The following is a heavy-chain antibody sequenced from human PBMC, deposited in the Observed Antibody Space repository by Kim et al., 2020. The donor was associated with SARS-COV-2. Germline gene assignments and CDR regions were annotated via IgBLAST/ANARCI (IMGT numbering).Heavy chain of an antibody. CDR2: INPSGGST. CDR1: GYTFTSYY. CDR3: ARDFLGSSWYRTNNADYGMDV. Sequence: ASVKVSCKASGYTFTSYYMHWVRQAPGQGLEWMGIINPSGGSTSYAQKFQGRVTMTRDTSTSTAYMELSSLRSEDTAVYYCARDFLGSSWYRTNNADYGMDVWGQGTTVTVSS. V-gene: IGHV1-46*01. D-gene: IGHD6-13*01. J-gene: IGHJ6*02.